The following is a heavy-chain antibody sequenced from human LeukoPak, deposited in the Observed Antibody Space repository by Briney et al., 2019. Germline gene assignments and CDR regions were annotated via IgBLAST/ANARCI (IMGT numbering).Heavy chain of an antibody. CDR1: GGSISSYY. V-gene: IGHV4-4*07. D-gene: IGHD6-19*01. CDR2: IYTSGST. CDR3: ARGTLYSGWSYYFDY. J-gene: IGHJ4*02. Sequence: RSETLSLTCTVSGGSISSYYWSWIRQPAGKGLEWIGRIYTSGSTNYNPSLKSRVTMSVDTSKNQFSLKLSSVTAADTAVYYCARGTLYSGWSYYFDYWGQGSQVTVSS.